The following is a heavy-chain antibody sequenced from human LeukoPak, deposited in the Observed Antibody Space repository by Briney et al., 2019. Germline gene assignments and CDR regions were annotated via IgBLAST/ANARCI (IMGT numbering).Heavy chain of an antibody. Sequence: AGGSLRLSCAASGLIFSRHTMHWVRQAPGKGLQWVALISYDGSNEYFADSVKGRFTISRDNSRNTLSLQVNSLRLEDTAVYYCVRSSAAAKYYFDYWGQGTLVTVSS. J-gene: IGHJ4*02. CDR3: VRSSAAAKYYFDY. V-gene: IGHV3-30-3*01. CDR1: GLIFSRHT. D-gene: IGHD6-13*01. CDR2: ISYDGSNE.